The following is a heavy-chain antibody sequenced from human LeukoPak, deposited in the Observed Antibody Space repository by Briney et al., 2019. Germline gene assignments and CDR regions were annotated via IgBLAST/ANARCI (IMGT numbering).Heavy chain of an antibody. J-gene: IGHJ4*02. CDR1: GFIVSSNY. Sequence: GGPLRLSCAASGFIVSSNYMTWVRQAPGEGLEWVSVIHNDGSTYYTDSVTGRFTISRDNSKNTLYLQMNSLRVEDTAVYYCAALARDYWGQGTLVTVSS. CDR2: IHNDGST. V-gene: IGHV3-53*01. D-gene: IGHD3-3*02. CDR3: AALARDY.